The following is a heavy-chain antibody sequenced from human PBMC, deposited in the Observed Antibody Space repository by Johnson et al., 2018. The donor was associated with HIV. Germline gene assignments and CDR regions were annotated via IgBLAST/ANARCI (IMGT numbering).Heavy chain of an antibody. D-gene: IGHD2-2*01. V-gene: IGHV3-20*04. CDR1: GFTFDDYD. Sequence: VQLVESGGNVVRPGGSLRLSCAASGFTFDDYDMSWVRQAPGKGLEWVSGINWNGGSTGYADSVKGRFTISRDTAKNSLYLQMNSLRAEDTALYYCARGKLPAALRRGDAFDIRGQGTMVTVSS. CDR2: INWNGGST. CDR3: ARGKLPAALRRGDAFDI. J-gene: IGHJ3*02.